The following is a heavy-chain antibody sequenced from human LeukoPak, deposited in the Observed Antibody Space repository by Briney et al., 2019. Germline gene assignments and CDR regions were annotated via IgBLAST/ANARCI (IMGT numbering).Heavy chain of an antibody. D-gene: IGHD5-18*01. J-gene: IGHJ4*02. Sequence: GGSLRLSCAASGFTFSSYSMNWVRQAPGKGLEWVSSISSSSSYIYYADSVKGRFTISRDNAKNSPYLQMNSLRAEDTAVYYCARTLGGYSYGYVGYYFDYWGQGTLVTVSS. V-gene: IGHV3-21*01. CDR3: ARTLGGYSYGYVGYYFDY. CDR1: GFTFSSYS. CDR2: ISSSSSYI.